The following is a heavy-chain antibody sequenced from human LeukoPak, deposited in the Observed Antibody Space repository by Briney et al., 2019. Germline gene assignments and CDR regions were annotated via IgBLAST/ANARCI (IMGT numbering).Heavy chain of an antibody. CDR1: GDSFSYFY. CDR2: IYNSGST. CDR3: ARGPRAGVHFDY. J-gene: IGHJ4*02. V-gene: IGHV4-59*12. D-gene: IGHD6-19*01. Sequence: NPSETLSLTCTVSGDSFSYFYWSWIRQPPGKGLEWIGYIYNSGSTSYNPSLKSRVTISVDTSKNQFSLKLSSVTAADTAVYYCARGPRAGVHFDYWGQGTLVTVSS.